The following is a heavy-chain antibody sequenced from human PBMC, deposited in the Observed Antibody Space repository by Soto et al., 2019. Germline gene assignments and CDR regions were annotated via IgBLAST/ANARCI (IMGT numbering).Heavy chain of an antibody. V-gene: IGHV1-2*04. CDR2: INPNSGGT. CDR1: GYTFIDYY. D-gene: IGHD4-4*01. J-gene: IGHJ4*02. CDR3: ANDSSSVEDLATVGGDY. Sequence: QVQLVQSGAEVKKPGASVKVSCKASGYTFIDYYIHWVRQAPGQGLEWMGWINPNSGGTNYAQKVQGWITMTTDGSISTAYMELRGLRSDDTAVYYCANDSSSVEDLATVGGDYWGQGTLVTVSS.